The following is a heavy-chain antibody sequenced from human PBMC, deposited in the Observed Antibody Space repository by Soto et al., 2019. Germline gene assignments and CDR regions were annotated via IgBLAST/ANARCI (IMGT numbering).Heavy chain of an antibody. CDR1: GFTFSNTW. CDR2: IKSNSDGGIA. V-gene: IGHV3-15*01. D-gene: IGHD2-21*01. Sequence: EVQLVESGGGLVKPGGSLRLSCAASGFTFSNTWMSWVRQAPGKGLEWVGRIKSNSDGGIAEYAAPVKGRFTISRDDSKDTVYLQRNSLRTEDTAVYFWATMHLWSYAFDYWGQGTQVTVSS. J-gene: IGHJ4*02. CDR3: ATMHLWSYAFDY.